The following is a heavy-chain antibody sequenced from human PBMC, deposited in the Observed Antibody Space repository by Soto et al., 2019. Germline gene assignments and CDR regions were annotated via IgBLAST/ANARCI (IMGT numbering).Heavy chain of an antibody. CDR1: GFSFSVSA. CDR3: TSVAALSRGEY. V-gene: IGHV3-73*01. CDR2: IRSKANSYAT. D-gene: IGHD6-19*01. Sequence: EVQLVEAGGGLVQPGGSLKLSCATSGFSFSVSAVHRVRQASEKGLEWVGRIRSKANSYATPYGASVKDRFTISRDDSKNTAYLQMNSLKTEDTAVYYCTSVAALSRGEYWGQGTLVTVSS. J-gene: IGHJ4*02.